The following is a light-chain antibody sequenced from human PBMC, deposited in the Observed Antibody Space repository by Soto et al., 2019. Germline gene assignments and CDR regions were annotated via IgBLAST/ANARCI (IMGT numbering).Light chain of an antibody. V-gene: IGLV2-23*02. J-gene: IGLJ1*01. CDR2: EVT. CDR3: CSYAGRNVFV. Sequence: QSVLTQPASVSGSPGQSITISCTGTNSDIGSYNIVSWYQQHPDKAPKLIIYEVTKRPSGVSNRFSGSKSGNTASLTISGLQAEDEGDYHCCSYAGRNVFVFGTGTKVTVL. CDR1: NSDIGSYNI.